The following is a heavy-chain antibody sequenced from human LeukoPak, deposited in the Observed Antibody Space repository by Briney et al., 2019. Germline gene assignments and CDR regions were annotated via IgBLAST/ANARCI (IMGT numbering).Heavy chain of an antibody. V-gene: IGHV4-39*01. CDR1: GGSISSSSYY. CDR2: IYYSGST. D-gene: IGHD3/OR15-3a*01. Sequence: PSETLSLTCTVSGGSISSSSYYWGWIRQLPGKGLEWIGSIYYSGSTYYNPSLKSRVTISVDTSKNQFSLKLSSVTAADTAVYYCARQGGTGPDVYYYGMDVWGQGTTVTVSS. CDR3: ARQGGTGPDVYYYGMDV. J-gene: IGHJ6*02.